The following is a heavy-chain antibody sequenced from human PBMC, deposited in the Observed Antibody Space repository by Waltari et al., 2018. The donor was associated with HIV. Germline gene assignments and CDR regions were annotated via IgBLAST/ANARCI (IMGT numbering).Heavy chain of an antibody. J-gene: IGHJ6*02. CDR3: ASRSSGRVAYGLDV. V-gene: IGHV3-21*01. CDR2: ISSSSGHM. D-gene: IGHD6-19*01. CDR1: GFTFSSYG. Sequence: EVQLVESGGGLVKPGGSLRLSCAGSGFTFSSYGMNWVRKAPGKGLEWVAYISSSSGHMKYADSVKGRFTISRDNAKNSLYLQINSLRAEDTAVYYCASRSSGRVAYGLDVWGQGTTVIVSS.